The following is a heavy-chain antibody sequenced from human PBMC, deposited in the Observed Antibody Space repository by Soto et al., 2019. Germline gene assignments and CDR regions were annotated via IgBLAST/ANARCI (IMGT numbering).Heavy chain of an antibody. CDR1: GGSISGYS. J-gene: IGHJ4*02. CDR2: IFYRGST. CDR3: ASLVAGYSYAHFDY. D-gene: IGHD5-18*01. Sequence: PSETLSLTCTVSGGSISGYSWSWIRQPPGKGLEWIGYIFYRGSTNYNPSLKSRVTISVDTSKNQFSLKLSSVTAADTAVYYCASLVAGYSYAHFDYWGQGTLVPVSP. V-gene: IGHV4-59*01.